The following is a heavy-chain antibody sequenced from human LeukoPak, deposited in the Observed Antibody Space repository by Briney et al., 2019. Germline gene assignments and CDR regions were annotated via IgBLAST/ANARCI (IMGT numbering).Heavy chain of an antibody. J-gene: IGHJ4*02. V-gene: IGHV3-48*03. D-gene: IGHD3-22*01. CDR1: GFTFSSYE. Sequence: GGSLRLSCAASGFTFSSYEMNWVRQAPGKGLEWVSYISDSGTTIYYADSVKGRFTISRDNAKNSLYLQMNSLRAEDTAVYYCARVRSRYYFESGAQNFPPLVFDYWGQGILVTVSS. CDR3: ARVRSRYYFESGAQNFPPLVFDY. CDR2: ISDSGTTI.